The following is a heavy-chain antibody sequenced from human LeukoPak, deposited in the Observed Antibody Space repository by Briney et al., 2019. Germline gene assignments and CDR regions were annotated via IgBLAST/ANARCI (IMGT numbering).Heavy chain of an antibody. CDR1: GFTFSSYS. J-gene: IGHJ4*02. CDR3: ARVLDRIAAAVYFDY. D-gene: IGHD6-13*01. CDR2: ISSSSSTI. V-gene: IGHV3-48*01. Sequence: GGSLRLSCAASGFTFSSYSMNWVRQAPGKGLEWVSYISSSSSTIYYADSVKGRFTISSDNAKNSLYLQMNSMRAEDTAVYYCARVLDRIAAAVYFDYWGQGTLVTVSS.